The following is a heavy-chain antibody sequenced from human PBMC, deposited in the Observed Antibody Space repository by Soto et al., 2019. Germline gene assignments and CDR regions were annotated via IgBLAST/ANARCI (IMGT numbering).Heavy chain of an antibody. J-gene: IGHJ4*02. D-gene: IGHD1-26*01. CDR3: ARGIVGATMSSVYFDY. Sequence: GESLKISCKGSGYSFTSYWIGWVRQMPGKGLEWMGIIYPGDSDTRYSPSFQGQVTISADKSISTAYLQWSSLKASDTAMYYCARGIVGATMSSVYFDYWGQGTLVTVSS. CDR1: GYSFTSYW. V-gene: IGHV5-51*01. CDR2: IYPGDSDT.